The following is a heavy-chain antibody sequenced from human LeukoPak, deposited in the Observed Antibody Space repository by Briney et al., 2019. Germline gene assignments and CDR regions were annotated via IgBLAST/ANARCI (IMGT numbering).Heavy chain of an antibody. D-gene: IGHD1-26*01. V-gene: IGHV3-7*01. CDR3: ARERSYSGSYDFDY. Sequence: GGSLRLSCAASGFTLSNYWMSWVRQAPGKGLEWVVNINQDGGEKYYVDSVKGRFTISRDNARNSLYLQMNSLRAEDTAVYYCARERSYSGSYDFDYWGQGTLVTVSS. CDR2: INQDGGEK. J-gene: IGHJ4*02. CDR1: GFTLSNYW.